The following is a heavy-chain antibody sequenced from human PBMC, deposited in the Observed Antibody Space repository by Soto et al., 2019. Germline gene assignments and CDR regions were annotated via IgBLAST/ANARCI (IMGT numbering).Heavy chain of an antibody. V-gene: IGHV4-39*01. CDR1: GGSIRNSLYY. CDR3: ARIFDGMDV. Sequence: QLQLQESGPGLVKPSETLSLTCTVSGGSIRNSLYYWGWIRQPPGKGLEWIGSIFYSGNTYYNPSLKSRVTISVDMSKNQFSLKLTSVTAPDTAVFYCARIFDGMDVWGRGTAVTVSS. CDR2: IFYSGNT. J-gene: IGHJ6*02.